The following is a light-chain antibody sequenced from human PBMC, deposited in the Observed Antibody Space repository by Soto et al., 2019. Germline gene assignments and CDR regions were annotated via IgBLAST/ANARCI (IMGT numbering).Light chain of an antibody. CDR2: AAS. Sequence: DIQMTQSPSSLSASVGDRVTITCRASQDISDYLAWYQQKPGKPPGLLIYAASTLQSGVPSRFSGSGSGTDFTLTITSLQPEDVATYYCLQYHKDPPWTFGQGTRVEMK. V-gene: IGKV1-27*01. J-gene: IGKJ1*01. CDR1: QDISDY. CDR3: LQYHKDPPWT.